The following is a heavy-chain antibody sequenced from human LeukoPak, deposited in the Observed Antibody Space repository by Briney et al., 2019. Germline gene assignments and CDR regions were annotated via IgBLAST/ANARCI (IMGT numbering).Heavy chain of an antibody. CDR1: GYSISSGYY. CDR2: IYHSGST. V-gene: IGHV4-38-2*02. J-gene: IGHJ3*02. D-gene: IGHD4-17*01. CDR3: ARTTNSDAFDI. Sequence: SETLSLTCTVSGYSISSGYYWGWIRQPPGKGLEWIGSIYHSGSTYYNPSLKSRVTISVDTSKNQFSLKLSSVTAADTAVYYCARTTNSDAFDIWGQGTMVTVSS.